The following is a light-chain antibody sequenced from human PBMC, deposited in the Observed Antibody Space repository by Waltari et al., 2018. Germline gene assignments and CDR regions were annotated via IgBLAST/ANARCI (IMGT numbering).Light chain of an antibody. J-gene: IGKJ2*03. V-gene: IGKV3-11*01. Sequence: VILTQSPATLSLSPGERATLSCRASQSVSSYLAWYHKKPGQAPRLLIYGASSRATGIPDRFSGSGSGTDFTLTISSLEPEDVGVYHCYQHSSGYSFGQGTKVEIK. CDR2: GAS. CDR1: QSVSSY. CDR3: YQHSSGYS.